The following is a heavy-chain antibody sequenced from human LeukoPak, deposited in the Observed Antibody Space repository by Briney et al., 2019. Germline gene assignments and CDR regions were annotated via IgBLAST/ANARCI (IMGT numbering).Heavy chain of an antibody. Sequence: SETLSLTCTVSGGSISSYYWSWIRQPPGKGLEWIGYIYYSGSTNYNPSLKSRVTISVDTSKNQFSLKLSSVTAADTAVYYCARRNTLVAPLDYWGQGTLVTVSS. CDR2: IYYSGST. V-gene: IGHV4-59*08. CDR1: GGSISSYY. J-gene: IGHJ4*02. CDR3: ARRNTLVAPLDY. D-gene: IGHD2-15*01.